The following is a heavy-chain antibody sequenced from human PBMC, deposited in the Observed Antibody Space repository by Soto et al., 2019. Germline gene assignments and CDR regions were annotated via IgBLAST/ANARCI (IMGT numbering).Heavy chain of an antibody. CDR2: INAGNGNT. V-gene: IGHV1-3*01. CDR3: ARDRMSSSWYGAGDDAFDI. D-gene: IGHD6-13*01. J-gene: IGHJ3*02. Sequence: QVQLVQSGAEVKKPGASVKVSCKASGYTFTSYAMHWVRQAPGQRLEWMGWINAGNGNTKYSQKFQGRVTITRDTSASTAYMELSSPRSEDTAVYYCARDRMSSSWYGAGDDAFDIWGQGTMVTVSS. CDR1: GYTFTSYA.